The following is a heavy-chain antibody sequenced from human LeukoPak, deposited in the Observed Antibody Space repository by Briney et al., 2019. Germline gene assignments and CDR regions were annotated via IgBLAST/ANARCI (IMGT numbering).Heavy chain of an antibody. J-gene: IGHJ4*02. Sequence: GGSLRLSCAASGFTFSTYGMHWVRQAPGKGLEWVAVIWYDGSNKYHADSVKGRFTISRDNSKNTLYLQMNSLRAEDTAVYYCARSGYDYFLFDYWGQGTLVTVSS. CDR3: ARSGYDYFLFDY. D-gene: IGHD5-12*01. CDR2: IWYDGSNK. CDR1: GFTFSTYG. V-gene: IGHV3-33*01.